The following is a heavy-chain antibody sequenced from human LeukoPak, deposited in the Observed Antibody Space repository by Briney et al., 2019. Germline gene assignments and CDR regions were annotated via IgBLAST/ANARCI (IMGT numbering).Heavy chain of an antibody. CDR2: IYYSGST. J-gene: IGHJ4*02. Sequence: PAETLSLTCTVSGGSISNTRYYWGWLRQPPGKGLEWIATIYYSGSTYYNPSLKSRVTISVDTSKNQFSLRLNSVTAAATAVYYCARSTSHNYYDSSGYRYYFDYWGQGTLVTVSS. D-gene: IGHD3-22*01. V-gene: IGHV4-39*07. CDR3: ARSTSHNYYDSSGYRYYFDY. CDR1: GGSISNTRYY.